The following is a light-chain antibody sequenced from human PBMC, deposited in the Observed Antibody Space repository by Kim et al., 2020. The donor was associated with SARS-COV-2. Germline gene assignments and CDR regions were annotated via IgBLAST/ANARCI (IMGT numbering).Light chain of an antibody. Sequence: LSPGERATLSCRASQSVSSSYLAWYQQKPGQAPRLLIYGASSRATGIPDRFSCSGSGTDFTLTISRLEPEDFAVYYCQQYGSSPGTFGQGTKLEI. CDR1: QSVSSSY. V-gene: IGKV3-20*01. CDR2: GAS. J-gene: IGKJ2*02. CDR3: QQYGSSPGT.